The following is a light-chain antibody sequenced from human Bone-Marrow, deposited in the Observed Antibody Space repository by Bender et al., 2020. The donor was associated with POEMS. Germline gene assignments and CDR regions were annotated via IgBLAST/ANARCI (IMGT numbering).Light chain of an antibody. Sequence: QSALTQPASVSGSPGQSITISCTGTSSDVGGYNYVSWYQQHPDKAPKLMIYEVTNRPSGISNRFSGSKSDNTASLTISGLQAEDEADYYCSSYASRSSSVVFGGGTRLTVL. J-gene: IGLJ2*01. V-gene: IGLV2-14*01. CDR3: SSYASRSSSVV. CDR1: SSDVGGYNY. CDR2: EVT.